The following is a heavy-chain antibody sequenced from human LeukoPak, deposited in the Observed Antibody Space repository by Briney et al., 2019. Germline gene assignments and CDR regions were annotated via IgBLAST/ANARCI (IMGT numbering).Heavy chain of an antibody. CDR1: GYTFRNYD. Sequence: GASVKVSSNASGYTFRNYDISWVRQALGQGLERMGWISAYNGNTNYAEKLQGRVSMTTDTSTSTAYMELSSLRYHDTAVYYCARDQQWSYYFDYCGQGTLVTVSS. J-gene: IGHJ4*02. D-gene: IGHD6-19*01. CDR2: ISAYNGNT. V-gene: IGHV1-18*01. CDR3: ARDQQWSYYFDY.